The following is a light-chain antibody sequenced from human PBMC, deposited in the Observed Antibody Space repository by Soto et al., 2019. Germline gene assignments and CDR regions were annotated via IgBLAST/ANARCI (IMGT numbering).Light chain of an antibody. CDR2: GAS. V-gene: IGKV3-15*01. Sequence: EVVMTQSPATLSVSPGERATHSCRASQSVSSNLAWYQQKHGQAPRLLIYGASTRATGIPARFSGSGSGTEFTLTISSLQSEDFAVYYCQQYDNWPPINFGQGTRRRL. CDR3: QQYDNWPPIN. J-gene: IGKJ5*01. CDR1: QSVSSN.